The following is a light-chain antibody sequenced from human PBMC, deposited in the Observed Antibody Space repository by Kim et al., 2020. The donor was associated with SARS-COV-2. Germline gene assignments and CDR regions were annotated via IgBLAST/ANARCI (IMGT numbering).Light chain of an antibody. CDR1: NIGSKN. Sequence: SYELTQPLSVSVALGQTARITCGGNNIGSKNVHWYQQKPGQAPVLVIYRDSNRPSGIPERFSGSNSGNTATLTIRRAQAGDEADYYCQVWDSSTVVFGGG. CDR2: RDS. J-gene: IGLJ2*01. V-gene: IGLV3-9*01. CDR3: QVWDSSTVV.